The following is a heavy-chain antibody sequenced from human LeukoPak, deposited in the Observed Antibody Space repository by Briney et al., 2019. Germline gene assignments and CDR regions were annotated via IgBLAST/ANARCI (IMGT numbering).Heavy chain of an antibody. Sequence: SETLSLTCAVYGGSFSGYYWSWIRQPPGKGLEWIGEINHSGSTNYNPSLKSRVTISVDTSKNQSSLKLSSVTAADTAVYYCARGVGGGLYYFDYWGQGTLVTVSS. CDR2: INHSGST. D-gene: IGHD3-16*01. CDR1: GGSFSGYY. CDR3: ARGVGGGLYYFDY. V-gene: IGHV4-34*01. J-gene: IGHJ4*02.